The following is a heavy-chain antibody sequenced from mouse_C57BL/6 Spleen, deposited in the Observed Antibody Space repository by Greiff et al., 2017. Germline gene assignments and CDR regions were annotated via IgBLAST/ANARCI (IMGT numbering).Heavy chain of an antibody. D-gene: IGHD2-1*01. CDR3: ARRIYYGNLYFDY. CDR1: GYAFSSYW. J-gene: IGHJ2*01. Sequence: VKLVESGAELVKPGASVKISCKASGYAFSSYWMNWVKQRPGKGLEWIGQIYPGDGDTNYNGKFKGKATLTADKSSSTAYMQLSSLTSEDSAVYFCARRIYYGNLYFDYGGQGTTLTVSS. V-gene: IGHV1-80*01. CDR2: IYPGDGDT.